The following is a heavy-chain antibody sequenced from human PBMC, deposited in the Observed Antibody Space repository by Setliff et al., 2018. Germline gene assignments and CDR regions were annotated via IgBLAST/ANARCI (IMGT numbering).Heavy chain of an antibody. D-gene: IGHD3-10*01. V-gene: IGHV3-23*01. CDR1: GFTFINYA. CDR2: VSGSGGST. CDR3: ARAPRDGSGSYSTAEYFQH. J-gene: IGHJ1*01. Sequence: GGSLRLSCAASGFTFINYAMNWVRQAPGKGLEWVSSVSGSGGSTYYADSVKGRFTISRDNSNSTLYLQMNSLTAEDTAVYYCARAPRDGSGSYSTAEYFQHWGQGTLVTVSS.